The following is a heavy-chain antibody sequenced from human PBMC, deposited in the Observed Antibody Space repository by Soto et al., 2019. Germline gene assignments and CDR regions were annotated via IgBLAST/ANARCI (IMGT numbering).Heavy chain of an antibody. CDR3: ARGPGGPDGPGDY. CDR1: GYTFTSYA. J-gene: IGHJ4*02. D-gene: IGHD2-15*01. CDR2: INAGNGNT. Sequence: QVQLVQSGAEVKKPGASVKVSCMASGYTFTSYAMHWVRQAPGQRLEWMGWINAGNGNTKYSQKFQGRVTITRDTSASTAYMELSSLRSEDTAVYYGARGPGGPDGPGDYWGQGTLVTVSS. V-gene: IGHV1-3*01.